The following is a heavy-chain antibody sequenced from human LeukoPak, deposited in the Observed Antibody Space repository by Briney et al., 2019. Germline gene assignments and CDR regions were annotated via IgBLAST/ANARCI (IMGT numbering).Heavy chain of an antibody. CDR2: IYYSGST. Sequence: SETLSLTCTASGGSISSYYWSWIRQPAGKGLEWIGSIYYSGSTYYNPSLKSRVTISVDTSKNQFSLKLSSVTAADTAVYYCARDLMYYDILTGYFPSNWFDPWGQGTLVTVSS. J-gene: IGHJ5*02. CDR1: GGSISSYY. D-gene: IGHD3-9*01. CDR3: ARDLMYYDILTGYFPSNWFDP. V-gene: IGHV4-4*07.